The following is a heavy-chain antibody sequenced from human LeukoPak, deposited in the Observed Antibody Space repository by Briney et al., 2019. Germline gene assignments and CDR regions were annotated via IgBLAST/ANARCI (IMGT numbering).Heavy chain of an antibody. D-gene: IGHD3-9*01. CDR2: INHSGST. Sequence: SETLSLTCAVYGVSFSGYYWSWIRQPPGKGLEWIGEINHSGSTNYNPSLKSRVTISVDTSKNRFSLKLSSVTAADTAVYYCARRAVLRYFDWVCPFDYWGQGTLVTVSS. J-gene: IGHJ4*02. V-gene: IGHV4-34*01. CDR1: GVSFSGYY. CDR3: ARRAVLRYFDWVCPFDY.